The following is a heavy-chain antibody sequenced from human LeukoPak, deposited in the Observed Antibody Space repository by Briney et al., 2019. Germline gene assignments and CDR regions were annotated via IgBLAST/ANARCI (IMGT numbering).Heavy chain of an antibody. CDR1: GGSISSYY. Sequence: SETLSLTCTVSGGSISSYYWSWIRQPAGKGLEWIGRIYTSGSTNYNPSLKSRVAISVDTSKNQFSLKLSSVTAADTAVYYCARDDYSTRFDPWGQGTLVTVSS. V-gene: IGHV4-4*07. CDR3: ARDDYSTRFDP. D-gene: IGHD3-16*01. CDR2: IYTSGST. J-gene: IGHJ5*02.